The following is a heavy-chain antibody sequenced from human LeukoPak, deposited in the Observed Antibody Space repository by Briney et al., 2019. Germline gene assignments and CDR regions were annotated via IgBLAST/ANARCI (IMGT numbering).Heavy chain of an antibody. Sequence: SETLSLTCTVSGGSITSSNYYWGWIRQPPGKGLEWIGSIYYSGSTYYNPSLKSRVTISVDTSKNQFSLKVSSLTAADTAVYYCATSGWYQTGVYWGQGTLVTVSS. D-gene: IGHD6-13*01. CDR1: GGSITSSNYY. J-gene: IGHJ4*02. CDR3: ATSGWYQTGVY. V-gene: IGHV4-39*07. CDR2: IYYSGST.